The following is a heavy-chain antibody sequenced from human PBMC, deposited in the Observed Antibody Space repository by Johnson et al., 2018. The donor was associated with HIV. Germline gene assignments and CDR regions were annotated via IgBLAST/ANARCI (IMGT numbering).Heavy chain of an antibody. J-gene: IGHJ3*02. CDR2: IRFDGSNK. Sequence: QVQLVESGGGLIQPGGSLRLSCAASGFIFSNYGMHWVRQAPGKGLEWVAFIRFDGSNKYYAGSVKGPFTISRDNAKNSLYLQMNSLRAEDTAVYYCARDLPGPPSLYAFDIWGQGTMVTVSS. V-gene: IGHV3-30*02. CDR1: GFIFSNYG. CDR3: ARDLPGPPSLYAFDI.